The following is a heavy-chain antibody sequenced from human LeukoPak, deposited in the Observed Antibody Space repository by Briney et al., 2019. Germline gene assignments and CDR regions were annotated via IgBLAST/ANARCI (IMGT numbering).Heavy chain of an antibody. CDR3: ARETRYYDSSGYHAAFDY. D-gene: IGHD3-22*01. V-gene: IGHV3-53*01. Sequence: GGSLRLSCAAAGFTVSSNYMSWVRQAPGKGLEWGSVIYSGGSTYYADSAKGRFTISRDNSKNTLYLQMNSLRAADTAVYYCARETRYYDSSGYHAAFDYWGQGTLVTVSS. J-gene: IGHJ4*02. CDR1: GFTVSSNY. CDR2: IYSGGST.